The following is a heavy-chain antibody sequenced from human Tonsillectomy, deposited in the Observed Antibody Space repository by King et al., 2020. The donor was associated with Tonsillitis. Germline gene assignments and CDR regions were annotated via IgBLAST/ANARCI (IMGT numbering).Heavy chain of an antibody. J-gene: IGHJ3*02. CDR2: ISAYNGNT. Sequence: QLVQSGAEVKKPGASVKVSCKASGYTFTSYGISWVRQAPGQGLEWMGWISAYNGNTNYAQKLQGRVTMTTDTSTSTAYMELRSLRSDDTAVYYWARDVPYYDSSGYYPGDDAFDIWGQGTMVTVSS. V-gene: IGHV1-18*04. D-gene: IGHD3-22*01. CDR1: GYTFTSYG. CDR3: ARDVPYYDSSGYYPGDDAFDI.